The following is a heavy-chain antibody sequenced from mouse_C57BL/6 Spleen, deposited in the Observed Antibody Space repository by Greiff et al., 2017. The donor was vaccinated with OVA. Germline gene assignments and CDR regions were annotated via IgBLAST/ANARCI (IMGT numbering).Heavy chain of an antibody. CDR3: ARYYGSSYGYWYFDV. V-gene: IGHV1-19*01. D-gene: IGHD1-1*01. CDR2: INPYNGGT. J-gene: IGHJ1*03. CDR1: GYTFTDYY. Sequence: EVQLQESGPVLVKPGASVKMSCKASGYTFTDYYMNWVKQSHGKSLEWIGVINPYNGGTSYNQKFKGKATLTVDKSSSTAYMELNSLTSEDSAVYYCARYYGSSYGYWYFDVWGTGTTVTVSS.